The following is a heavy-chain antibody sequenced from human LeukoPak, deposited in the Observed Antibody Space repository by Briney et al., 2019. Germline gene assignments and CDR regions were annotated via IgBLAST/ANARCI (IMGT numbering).Heavy chain of an antibody. CDR2: ISAHNGNT. J-gene: IGHJ1*01. V-gene: IGHV1-18*01. CDR1: GYTFTSYG. CDR3: ARDSSGSSRYPEYFQH. D-gene: IGHD6-13*01. Sequence: ASVKVSCKASGYTFTSYGISWVRQAPGQGLEWMGWISAHNGNTKYAQKFQGRVTMTTDTSTSTAYMELRSLRSDDTAVYYCARDSSGSSRYPEYFQHWGQGTLVTVSS.